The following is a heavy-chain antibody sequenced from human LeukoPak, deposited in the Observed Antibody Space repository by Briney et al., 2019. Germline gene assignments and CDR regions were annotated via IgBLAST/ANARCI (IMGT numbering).Heavy chain of an antibody. V-gene: IGHV3-30*18. CDR3: AKSGYYGSGSEPFDY. Sequence: QPGGSLRLSCAASGFTFSSYGVHWVRQAPGKGLGWVAVISYDGSNKYYADSVKGRFTISRDNSKNTLYLKMNSLRAEDTAVYYCAKSGYYGSGSEPFDYWGQGTLVTVSS. J-gene: IGHJ4*02. CDR2: ISYDGSNK. CDR1: GFTFSSYG. D-gene: IGHD3-10*01.